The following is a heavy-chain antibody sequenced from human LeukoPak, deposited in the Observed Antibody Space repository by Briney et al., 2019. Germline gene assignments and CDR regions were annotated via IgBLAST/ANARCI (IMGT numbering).Heavy chain of an antibody. CDR3: ARRLDAPLAARPSGAEYFQH. J-gene: IGHJ1*01. D-gene: IGHD6-6*01. CDR1: GGSISSSSYY. CDR2: IYYSGST. Sequence: SETLSLTCTVSGGSISSSSYYWGWIRQPPGKGLEWIGSIYYSGSTYYNPSLKSRVTISVDTSKNQFTLKLSSVTAADTAVYYCARRLDAPLAARPSGAEYFQHWGQGTLVTVSS. V-gene: IGHV4-39*01.